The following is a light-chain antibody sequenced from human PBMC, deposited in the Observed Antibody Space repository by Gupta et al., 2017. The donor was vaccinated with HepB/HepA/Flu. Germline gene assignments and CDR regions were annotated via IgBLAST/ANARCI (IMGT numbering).Light chain of an antibody. CDR3: QCHDSSRRGRVI. J-gene: IGLJ2*01. CDR1: SSNIGAGSD. CDR2: GNS. V-gene: IGLV1-40*01. Sequence: QSVLTQPSSVSGAPGQRVTISCTGSSSNIGAGSDVHWYQQLPRTAPKPLLYGNSKRTRASADPVRCSKSGTAASPAIAILQAEAEADDYYQCHDSSRRGRVIFGGGTKLTVL.